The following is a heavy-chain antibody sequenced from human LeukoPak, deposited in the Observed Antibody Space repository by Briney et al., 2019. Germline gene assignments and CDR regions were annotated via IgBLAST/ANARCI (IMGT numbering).Heavy chain of an antibody. Sequence: SVKVSCKASGGTFSSYAISWVRQAPGQGLEWMGGIIPIFGTANYAQKFQGRVTITADKSTSTAYMELSGLRSEDTAVYYCARVIGESPTYYYYYYMDVWGKGTTVTVSS. V-gene: IGHV1-69*06. CDR3: ARVIGESPTYYYYYYMDV. J-gene: IGHJ6*03. CDR1: GGTFSSYA. CDR2: IIPIFGTA. D-gene: IGHD3-10*01.